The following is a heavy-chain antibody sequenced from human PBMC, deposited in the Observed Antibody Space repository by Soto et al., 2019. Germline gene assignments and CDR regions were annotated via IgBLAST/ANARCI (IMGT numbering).Heavy chain of an antibody. CDR1: GGSISSYY. D-gene: IGHD5-18*01. CDR3: ARSTWGYAFDI. V-gene: IGHV4-59*01. CDR2: IYYTGST. Sequence: QVQLQESGPGLVKPSETLSLTCTVSGGSISSYYWTWIRQSPGKGPEWIGYIYYTGSTNYNPSLKRRVTISLDTSKNQFSLKLSSVTAADTAVYYCARSTWGYAFDIWGQGTMVTVSS. J-gene: IGHJ3*02.